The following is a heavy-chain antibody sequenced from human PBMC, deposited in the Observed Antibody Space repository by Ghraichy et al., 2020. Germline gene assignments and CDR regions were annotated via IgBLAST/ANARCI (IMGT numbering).Heavy chain of an antibody. CDR2: TSSGGNT. J-gene: IGHJ4*02. V-gene: IGHV4-39*01. D-gene: IGHD1-14*01. Sequence: SETLSLTCPVSGGYISTTGYYWGWLRRPPGKGLEWIGSTSSGGNTYYNPSLKSRVAISVDTSENQFSLTLDSVTAADTAVYFCARGFITGTARAFFDYWGRGAPVTVSS. CDR1: GGYISTTGYY. CDR3: ARGFITGTARAFFDY.